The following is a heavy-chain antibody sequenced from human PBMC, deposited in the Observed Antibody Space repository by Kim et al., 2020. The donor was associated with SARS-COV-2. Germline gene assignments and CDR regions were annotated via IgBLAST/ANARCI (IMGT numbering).Heavy chain of an antibody. J-gene: IGHJ6*02. D-gene: IGHD2-15*01. CDR3: AQYCSAGSCYQGTI. V-gene: IGHV1-3*01. CDR2: INVGTGNT. CDR1: GYTFTTQA. Sequence: ASVKVSCKASGYTFTTQAIHWLRRAPGQRLEWMGWINVGTGNTKYSQSFQGRVTIYRDTSAITAYMDLSSLTSEDTAVYYCAQYCSAGSCYQGTIWSPGTTVTVS.